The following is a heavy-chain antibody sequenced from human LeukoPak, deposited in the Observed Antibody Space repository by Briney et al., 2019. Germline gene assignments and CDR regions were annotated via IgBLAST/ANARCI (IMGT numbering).Heavy chain of an antibody. CDR2: ISFSGSTI. J-gene: IGHJ6*04. CDR3: AELGITMIGGV. D-gene: IGHD3-10*02. Sequence: GGSLRLSCAASGFTFSDYYMTWLRQAPGKGLEWVSYISFSGSTIYYADSVKGRFTISRDNAKNSLYLQMNSLRAEDTAVYYCAELGITMIGGVWGKGTTVTISS. V-gene: IGHV3-11*01. CDR1: GFTFSDYY.